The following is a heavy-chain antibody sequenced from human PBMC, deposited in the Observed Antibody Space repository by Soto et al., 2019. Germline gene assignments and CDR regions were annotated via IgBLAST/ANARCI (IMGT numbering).Heavy chain of an antibody. CDR1: GFTFSSYA. Sequence: EVQLVETGGGLIQPGGSLRLSCAASGFTFSSYAMSWVRQAPGKGLEWVSAISGSGGSTYYADSVKGRFIISRDNSKNTLYLQMNSLRAEDTAVYYCANLPAFGGVIALEYFQHWGQGTLVTVSS. CDR2: ISGSGGST. CDR3: ANLPAFGGVIALEYFQH. D-gene: IGHD3-16*02. J-gene: IGHJ1*01. V-gene: IGHV3-23*04.